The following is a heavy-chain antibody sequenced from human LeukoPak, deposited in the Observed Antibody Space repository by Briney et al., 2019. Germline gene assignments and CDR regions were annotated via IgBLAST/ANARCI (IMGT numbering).Heavy chain of an antibody. CDR2: INPSGGST. CDR3: ARSSGYYLRYFDY. V-gene: IGHV1-46*01. Sequence: ASVKVSCKASGYTFTSYYMYWVRQAPGQGIEWMGIINPSGGSTSYAQKFQGRVTMTRDMSTSTVYMDLSSLRSEDTAVYYCARSSGYYLRYFDYWGQGTLVTVSS. CDR1: GYTFTSYY. D-gene: IGHD3-22*01. J-gene: IGHJ4*02.